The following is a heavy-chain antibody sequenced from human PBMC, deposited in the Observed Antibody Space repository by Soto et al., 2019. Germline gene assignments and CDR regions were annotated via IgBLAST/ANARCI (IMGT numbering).Heavy chain of an antibody. Sequence: QVQLQESGPGLVKPSQTLSLTCTVSGGSISSGDYYWSWIRQHPGKGLEWIGYISRSGTTYYNPSLTSRLTISVDTSKNQCPLKLRSVTAADTAVYYCARSVRLGDLALGYWGQGTLVTVSS. J-gene: IGHJ4*02. CDR2: ISRSGTT. CDR1: GGSISSGDYY. CDR3: ARSVRLGDLALGY. V-gene: IGHV4-31*03. D-gene: IGHD3-16*01.